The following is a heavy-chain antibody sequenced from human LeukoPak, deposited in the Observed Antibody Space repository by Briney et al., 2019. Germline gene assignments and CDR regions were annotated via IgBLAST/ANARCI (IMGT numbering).Heavy chain of an antibody. J-gene: IGHJ4*02. D-gene: IGHD6-13*01. CDR1: GGAISGYY. CDR3: ARQIASVGTAGFDF. V-gene: IGHV4-4*07. Sequence: SETLSLTCTVSGGAISGYYWSWIRRPPGKGLERIGRIYSTGSTNYNPFLKSRVTMSVDTSKNQFSLRLRSVTAADTAVYYCARQIASVGTAGFDFWGQGALVTVSS. CDR2: IYSTGST.